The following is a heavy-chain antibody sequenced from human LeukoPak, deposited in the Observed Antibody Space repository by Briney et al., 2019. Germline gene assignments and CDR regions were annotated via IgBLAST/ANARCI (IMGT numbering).Heavy chain of an antibody. Sequence: ASVKVSCKASGYTFTSYGISWVRQAPGQGLEWMGWISAYNGNTNYAQKLQGRVTMTTDTSTSTAYMELRSLRSDDTAVYYCARGPTPRTYSRGPYYYYYGMDVWGKGTTVTVSS. D-gene: IGHD6-13*01. J-gene: IGHJ6*04. CDR2: ISAYNGNT. CDR3: ARGPTPRTYSRGPYYYYYGMDV. CDR1: GYTFTSYG. V-gene: IGHV1-18*04.